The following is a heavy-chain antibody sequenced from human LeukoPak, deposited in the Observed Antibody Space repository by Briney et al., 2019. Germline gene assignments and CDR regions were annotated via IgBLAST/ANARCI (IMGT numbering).Heavy chain of an antibody. Sequence: SETLSLTCTVSGGSISSYYWSWIRQPPGKGLEWIGYIYYSGSTNYNPSLKSRVTISVDTSKNQFSLKLSSMTAADTAVYYCARYLYSSSSFGVFDYWGQGTLVTVSS. J-gene: IGHJ4*02. CDR2: IYYSGST. CDR1: GGSISSYY. D-gene: IGHD6-6*01. V-gene: IGHV4-59*01. CDR3: ARYLYSSSSFGVFDY.